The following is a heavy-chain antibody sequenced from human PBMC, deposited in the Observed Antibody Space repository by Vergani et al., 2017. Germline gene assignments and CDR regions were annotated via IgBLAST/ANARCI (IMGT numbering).Heavy chain of an antibody. Sequence: EVQLVESGGGLVKPGGSLRLSCAASGFTFSNAWMSWVRQAPGKGLEWVGRIKSKTDGGTTDYAAPVKGRFTISRDDSKNTLYLQMNSLKTEDTAVYYCARYSSSWYSPSFDYWGQGTLVTVSS. J-gene: IGHJ4*02. CDR3: ARYSSSWYSPSFDY. CDR2: IKSKTDGGTT. V-gene: IGHV3-15*01. D-gene: IGHD6-13*01. CDR1: GFTFSNAW.